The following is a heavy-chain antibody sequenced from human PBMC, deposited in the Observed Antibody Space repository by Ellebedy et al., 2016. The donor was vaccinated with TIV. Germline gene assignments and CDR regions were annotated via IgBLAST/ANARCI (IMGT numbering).Heavy chain of an antibody. CDR2: ISNGGNNI. D-gene: IGHD5-24*01. V-gene: IGHV3-48*03. J-gene: IGHJ4*02. CDR3: ARMSTINYFFDY. CDR1: RFTFSNYE. Sequence: GGSLRLSCAASRFTFSNYEMNWIRQAPGKGLEWISYISNGGNNIFYADSVQGRFTISRDDANNSLFLQMNSLRADDTAIYFCARMSTINYFFDYWGQGTPVTVSS.